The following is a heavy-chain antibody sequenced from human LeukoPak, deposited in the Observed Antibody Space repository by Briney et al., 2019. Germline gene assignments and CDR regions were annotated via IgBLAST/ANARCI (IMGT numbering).Heavy chain of an antibody. CDR2: INHSGST. Sequence: SETLSLTCAVYGGSFSGYYWSWIRQPPGKGLEWIGEINHSGSTNYNPSLKSRVTISVDTSKNQFSLKLSSVTAADTAVYYYARPQSNRSYRRHDAFDIWGQGTMVTVSS. CDR1: GGSFSGYY. CDR3: ARPQSNRSYRRHDAFDI. D-gene: IGHD3-16*02. J-gene: IGHJ3*02. V-gene: IGHV4-34*01.